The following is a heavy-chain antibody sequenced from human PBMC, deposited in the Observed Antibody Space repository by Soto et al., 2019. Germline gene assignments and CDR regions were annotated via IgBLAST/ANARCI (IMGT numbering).Heavy chain of an antibody. D-gene: IGHD5-12*01. CDR3: ASLKDVRTYIVAVSYGMDV. V-gene: IGHV3-30*03. CDR2: ISYDGSNK. J-gene: IGHJ6*02. CDR1: GFTFSSYG. Sequence: PGGSLRLSCAASGFTFSSYGMHWVRQAPGKGLEWVAVISYDGSNKYYADSVKGRFTISRDNSKNTLYLQMNSLRAEDTAVYYCASLKDVRTYIVAVSYGMDVWGQGTTVNVS.